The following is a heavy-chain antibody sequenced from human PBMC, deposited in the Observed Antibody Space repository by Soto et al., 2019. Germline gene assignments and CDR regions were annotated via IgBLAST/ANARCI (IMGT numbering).Heavy chain of an antibody. CDR1: GFSVSSDY. D-gene: IGHD3-3*01. CDR2: IYRGGST. J-gene: IGHJ3*02. Sequence: DVQLVETGGGLIQPGGSLRLSCAASGFSVSSDYMNWVRQDPGKGLEWVSVIYRGGSTYYADSVRGRFTISRDNSKNTLFLQMNSLRAEDTAVYYCARATEWNALDIWGQGTMVTVSS. V-gene: IGHV3-53*02. CDR3: ARATEWNALDI.